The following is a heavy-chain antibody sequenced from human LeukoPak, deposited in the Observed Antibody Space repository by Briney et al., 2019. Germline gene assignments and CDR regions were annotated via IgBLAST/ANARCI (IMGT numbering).Heavy chain of an antibody. CDR2: VEYDGSRE. V-gene: IGHV3-33*01. D-gene: IGHD1-14*01. CDR3: TRYNNDPFEY. Sequence: PGGSLRLSGAGAGFTFGANGMHWFPQTPGKGLEGVAFVEYDGSREFYAESVMGRFTIYRDTSKNTMSVQLDDLRAEDTAVYYRTRYNNDPFEYWGQGTLVTVSS. CDR1: GFTFGANG. J-gene: IGHJ4*02.